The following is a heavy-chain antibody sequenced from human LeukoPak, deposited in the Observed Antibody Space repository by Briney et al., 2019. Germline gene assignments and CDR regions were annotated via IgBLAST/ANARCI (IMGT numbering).Heavy chain of an antibody. J-gene: IGHJ4*02. V-gene: IGHV3-7*03. CDR3: ARHPNSNWDY. Sequence: GGSLRLSCAASGFTFRNYWMSWVRQVPGKGLEWVVNINEGGNEKNYVDSVKGRFTASRDNAQNSLYLQMNSLGVEDTAVYYCARHPNSNWDYWGQGTLVTVSS. D-gene: IGHD6-13*01. CDR2: INEGGNEK. CDR1: GFTFRNYW.